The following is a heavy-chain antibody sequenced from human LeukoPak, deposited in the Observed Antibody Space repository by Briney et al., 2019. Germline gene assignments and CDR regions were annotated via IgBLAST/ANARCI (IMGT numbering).Heavy chain of an antibody. V-gene: IGHV3-74*01. J-gene: IGHJ4*02. CDR3: ASALGGQGGH. D-gene: IGHD1-26*01. CDR1: GFTFSSYW. CDR2: INSDGSST. Sequence: GGSLRLSCAASGFTFSSYWMHWVRQAPGKGLVWVSRINSDGSSTSYADSVKGRFTLSRDNAKNALFLQMNSLRADDTAVYYCASALGGQGGHWGQGTLVTVSS.